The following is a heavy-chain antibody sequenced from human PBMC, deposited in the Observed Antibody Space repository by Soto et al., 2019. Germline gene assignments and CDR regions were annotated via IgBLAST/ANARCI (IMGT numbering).Heavy chain of an antibody. CDR3: ARPVTGDDDAFDI. Sequence: SETLSLTCTVSGGSISSYYWSWIRQPPGKGLEWIGYIYYSGSTNYNPSLKSRVTISVDTSKNQFSLKLSSVTAADTAVYYCARPVTGDDDAFDICGQGTMVTVSS. V-gene: IGHV4-59*08. CDR2: IYYSGST. CDR1: GGSISSYY. J-gene: IGHJ3*02. D-gene: IGHD7-27*01.